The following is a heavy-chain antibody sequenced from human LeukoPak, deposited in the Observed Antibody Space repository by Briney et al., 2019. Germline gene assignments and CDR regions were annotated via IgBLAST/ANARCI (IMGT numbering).Heavy chain of an antibody. CDR1: GGSFSGYY. Sequence: SETLSLTCAVDGGSFSGYYWSWVRQPPGKGLEWIGEINNSGSTNYNPSLKSRVTISVDTSKNQFSLKLSSVTAADTAVYYCAKVSLCCYYSAMDVWGKGTTVTVSS. J-gene: IGHJ6*04. CDR2: INNSGST. D-gene: IGHD2-15*01. CDR3: AKVSLCCYYSAMDV. V-gene: IGHV4-34*01.